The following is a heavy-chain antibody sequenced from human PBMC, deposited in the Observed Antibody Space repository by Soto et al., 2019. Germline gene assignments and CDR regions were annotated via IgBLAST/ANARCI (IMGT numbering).Heavy chain of an antibody. CDR1: GFTFSSCT. V-gene: IGHV3-21*01. CDR2: ISPSTSHI. J-gene: IGHJ6*02. D-gene: IGHD2-15*01. CDR3: SGCSGGACHQNYGMDV. Sequence: EVHLVESGGGLVKPGGSLRLSCAVSGFTFSSCTMNWVRQAPGKGLEWVSSISPSTSHIYYADSGKGRFTISRDNAKNSLFLQMNSLRAEDTAVYYCSGCSGGACHQNYGMDVWGQGPTVTVSS.